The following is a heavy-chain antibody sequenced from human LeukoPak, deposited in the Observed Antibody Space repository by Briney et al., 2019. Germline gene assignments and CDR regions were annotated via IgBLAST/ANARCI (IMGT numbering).Heavy chain of an antibody. CDR1: GFTFSSYG. J-gene: IGHJ4*02. Sequence: PGRSLRLSCAASGFTFSSYGMHWVRQAPGKGLEXXXXXXYDGSNKYYADSXKGRFTISRDNSKNTLYLQMNSLRAEDTAVYYCARAMTTVWNGLATQDYWGQGTLVTVSS. CDR2: XXYDGSNK. D-gene: IGHD4-17*01. CDR3: ARAMTTVWNGLATQDY. V-gene: IGHV3-33*01.